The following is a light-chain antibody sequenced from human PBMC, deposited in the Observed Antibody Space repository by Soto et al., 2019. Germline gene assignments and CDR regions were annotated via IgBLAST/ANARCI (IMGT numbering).Light chain of an antibody. CDR1: QTISSY. CDR3: QQTYSTPPT. Sequence: DIHMTQSPSSLSASLGDRVTITCRASQTISSYLNWYQQKPGKAPNLLIYAASSLQSGVPSRFSGSGSGTDFTLTISSLQPEDFGNFYCQQTYSTPPTFGQGTKVDI. J-gene: IGKJ1*01. CDR2: AAS. V-gene: IGKV1-39*01.